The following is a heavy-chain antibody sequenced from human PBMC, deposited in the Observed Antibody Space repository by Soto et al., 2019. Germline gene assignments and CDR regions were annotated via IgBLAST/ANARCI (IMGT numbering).Heavy chain of an antibody. D-gene: IGHD6-13*01. V-gene: IGHV2-5*02. Sequence: QIALRESGPTLVKPTQTLTLTCSFSAFSARTSGVGVGWIRQPPGKALEWLALIYWDDDKRYSPSLKSRLTITKDSSENQVVLTMTNMDPVDTATYYCAHTQAGPFRQDPFDLWGQGILVTVSS. CDR1: AFSARTSGVG. CDR3: AHTQAGPFRQDPFDL. J-gene: IGHJ4*02. CDR2: IYWDDDK.